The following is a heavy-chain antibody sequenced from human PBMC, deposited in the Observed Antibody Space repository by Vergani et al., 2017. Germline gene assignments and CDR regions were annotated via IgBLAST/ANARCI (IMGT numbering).Heavy chain of an antibody. D-gene: IGHD2-2*01. J-gene: IGHJ6*02. V-gene: IGHV4-31*03. CDR1: GGSISSGGYY. Sequence: QVQLQESGPGLVKPSQTLSLTCTVSGGSISSGGYYWSWIRQHPGKGLEWIGYIYYSGGTYYNPSLKSRVTISVDTSKNQCSLKLSSVTAADTAVYYCARDHIIVVVPANTDDYGMDVWGQGTTVTGSS. CDR3: ARDHIIVVVPANTDDYGMDV. CDR2: IYYSGGT.